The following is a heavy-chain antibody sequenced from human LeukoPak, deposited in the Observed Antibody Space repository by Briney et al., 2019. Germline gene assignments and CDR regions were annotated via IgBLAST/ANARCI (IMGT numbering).Heavy chain of an antibody. CDR1: GFNFSSYS. D-gene: IGHD6-19*01. CDR2: ISSHKTYI. Sequence: GGSLRLSCAACGFNFSSYSMNWVRQAPGKGLEWVSYISSHKTYIYYADSVKDRFTISRDNAKSSLYLQVNSLRAEDTAVYYCAGIGVAGQFDFCGQGTLVTVSS. V-gene: IGHV3-21*01. J-gene: IGHJ4*02. CDR3: AGIGVAGQFDF.